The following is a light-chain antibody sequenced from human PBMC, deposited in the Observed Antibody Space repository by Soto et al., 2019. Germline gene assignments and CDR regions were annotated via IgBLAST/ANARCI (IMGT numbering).Light chain of an antibody. J-gene: IGKJ1*01. V-gene: IGKV3-20*01. Sequence: EIVLTQSPGTLSLSPGERATLSCRASQSINHKYLAWFQQEPGQTPRLLINTVSIRATGIPDRFSGLGSGTEFPLTMSSLEPEDFAVYYCQLSSGSPWTFGRGTKVEIK. CDR3: QLSSGSPWT. CDR1: QSINHKY. CDR2: TVS.